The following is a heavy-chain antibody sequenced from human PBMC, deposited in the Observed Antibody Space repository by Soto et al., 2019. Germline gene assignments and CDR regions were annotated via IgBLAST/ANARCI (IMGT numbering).Heavy chain of an antibody. CDR3: AKGWGDY. V-gene: IGHV3-23*01. Sequence: EVQLLESGGGLVQPGGSLRLSCAASGFTFSSYTMSWVRQGPGKGLEWVSGISSSGGSTVYADCVKGRFTISRDNFKNTLNLQMNSLRSYDTAVYYFAKGWGDYWGQGTPVTVSS. J-gene: IGHJ4*02. CDR2: ISSSGGST. D-gene: IGHD7-27*01. CDR1: GFTFSSYT.